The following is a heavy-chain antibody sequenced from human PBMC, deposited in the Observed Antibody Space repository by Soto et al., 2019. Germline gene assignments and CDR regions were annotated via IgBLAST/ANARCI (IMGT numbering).Heavy chain of an antibody. J-gene: IGHJ4*02. CDR2: ISGRGDIT. Sequence: EVQLLQSGGGLVQPGGSLRLSCAASGFIFDSYAMNWVRQVPGKGLEWVSVISGRGDITYYADPVKGRFTISRDNSKNTLYLPMSSLSAEDPAVYFCAPDDRSAWLYFDSWGQGPLVTVSS. CDR1: GFIFDSYA. D-gene: IGHD6-19*01. V-gene: IGHV3-23*01. CDR3: APDDRSAWLYFDS.